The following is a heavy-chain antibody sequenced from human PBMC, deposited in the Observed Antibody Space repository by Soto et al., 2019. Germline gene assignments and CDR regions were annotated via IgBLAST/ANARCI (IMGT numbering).Heavy chain of an antibody. CDR2: ISWNSGNI. V-gene: IGHV3-9*01. D-gene: IGHD3-22*01. CDR1: GFTFDDYA. J-gene: IGHJ4*02. Sequence: EVQLVESGGGLVQPGRSLRLSCAASGFTFDDYAMHWVRQAPGKGLEWVSGISWNSGNIGYADSVKGRFTISRDNAKNSLYLQMNSLRAEDTALYYCAKDSGLAYYDSSGGWADYWGQGTLVTVSS. CDR3: AKDSGLAYYDSSGGWADY.